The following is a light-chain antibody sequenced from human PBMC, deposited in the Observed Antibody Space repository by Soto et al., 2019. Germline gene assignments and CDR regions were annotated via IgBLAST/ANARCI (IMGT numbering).Light chain of an antibody. CDR2: GAS. V-gene: IGKV3-20*01. CDR1: QSVSSSY. CDR3: QQYGSSPRT. Sequence: EIVLTQSPGTLSLSPGERATLSCRASQSVSSSYLAWYQQKPGQAPRLLIYGASSRATGIPDRFSGSGSGTDFTLTISRVDAEDVAVYYCQQYGSSPRTFGQGTKVEIK. J-gene: IGKJ1*01.